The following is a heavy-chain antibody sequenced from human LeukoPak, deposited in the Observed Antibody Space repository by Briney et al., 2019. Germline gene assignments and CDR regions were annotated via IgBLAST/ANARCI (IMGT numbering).Heavy chain of an antibody. D-gene: IGHD6-6*01. CDR3: ARRPIIAARFDY. CDR2: INHSGST. V-gene: IGHV4-34*01. CDR1: GGSFCGYY. Sequence: PSETLSLTCAVYGGSFCGYYWSWIRQPPGKGLEWIGEINHSGSTNYNPSLKSRVTISVDTSKNQFSLRLSSVTAADTAVYYCARRPIIAARFDYWGQGTLVTVSS. J-gene: IGHJ4*02.